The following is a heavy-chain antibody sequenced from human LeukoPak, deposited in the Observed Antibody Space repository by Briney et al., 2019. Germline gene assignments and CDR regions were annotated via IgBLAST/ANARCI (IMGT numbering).Heavy chain of an antibody. V-gene: IGHV3-30*18. CDR1: GFTFSNFG. Sequence: GGSLRLSCAASGFTFSNFGMHWVRQAPGKGLEWVAVISYDGVNKYYADSVKGRFTISRDQSKNTVSLQMNSLRAEDTAVYYCANDRASGFQDYWGQGTPVTVSS. CDR3: ANDRASGFQDY. CDR2: ISYDGVNK. D-gene: IGHD1-26*01. J-gene: IGHJ4*02.